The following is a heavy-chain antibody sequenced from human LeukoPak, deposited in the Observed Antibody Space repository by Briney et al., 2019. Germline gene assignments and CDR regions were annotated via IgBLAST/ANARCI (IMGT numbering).Heavy chain of an antibody. CDR3: ARPHFYFGSGSYYYVDY. CDR2: VFYTGTT. Sequence: SETLSLTCTVSGGSIRSNSYYWGWIRQPPGKGLEWIGNVFYTGTTSYNPSLKSRFTMSVDTSKNQFSLNLSSVTAADTAVYYCARPHFYFGSGSYYYVDYWGQGTLVTVSS. V-gene: IGHV4-39*01. D-gene: IGHD3-10*01. J-gene: IGHJ4*02. CDR1: GGSIRSNSYY.